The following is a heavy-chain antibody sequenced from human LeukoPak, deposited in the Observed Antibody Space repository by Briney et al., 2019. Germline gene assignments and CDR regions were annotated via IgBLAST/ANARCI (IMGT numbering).Heavy chain of an antibody. CDR3: ARDRYVDTAMVVGMDV. V-gene: IGHV1-2*02. J-gene: IGHJ6*02. D-gene: IGHD5-18*01. Sequence: GASVKVSCKASGYTFTGYYMHWVRQAPGQGLEWMGWINPNSGGTNYAQMFQGRVTMTRDTSISTAYMELSRLRSDDTAVYYCARDRYVDTAMVVGMDVWGQGTTVTVSS. CDR1: GYTFTGYY. CDR2: INPNSGGT.